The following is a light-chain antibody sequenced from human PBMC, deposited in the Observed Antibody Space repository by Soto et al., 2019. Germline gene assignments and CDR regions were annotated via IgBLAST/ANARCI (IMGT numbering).Light chain of an antibody. J-gene: IGKJ3*01. V-gene: IGKV1-39*01. Sequence: DIQMTQSPSSLSASVGDRVTITCRASQSISTYLNWYQRHPGKAPKLLIYTASNLESGVPSRFSGSGSGTDFTLTISSLQPEDFATYYCQQSYSTPRTFGPGTKVDIK. CDR1: QSISTY. CDR3: QQSYSTPRT. CDR2: TAS.